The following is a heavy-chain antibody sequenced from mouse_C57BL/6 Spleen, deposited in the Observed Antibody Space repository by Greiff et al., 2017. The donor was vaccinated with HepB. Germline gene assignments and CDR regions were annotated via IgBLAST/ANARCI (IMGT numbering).Heavy chain of an antibody. CDR1: GYSFTGYY. CDR3: ARSGGYDDLDY. V-gene: IGHV1-42*01. J-gene: IGHJ2*01. CDR2: LNPSTGGT. Sequence: EVQLQQSGPELVKPGASVKISCKASGYSFTGYYMNWVKQSPEKSLAWIGELNPSTGGTTSNQKFKAKSTLTVDKSSSPAYMQLKGLKSEDSAVYYCARSGGYDDLDYWGQGTTLTVSS. D-gene: IGHD2-2*01.